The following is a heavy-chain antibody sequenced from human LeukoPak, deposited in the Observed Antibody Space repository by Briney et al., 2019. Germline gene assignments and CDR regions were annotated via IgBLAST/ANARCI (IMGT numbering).Heavy chain of an antibody. CDR2: VSQWNT. V-gene: IGHV4-4*07. Sequence: PSETLSLTCTLSNDYIKDYYWSWIRQPAGKGLEWIGRVSQWNTNYNPSLKSRVSMSVQASRNQFSLRLNSATAADTAVYYCARQGSDIHFDSWGPGTLVTVSS. D-gene: IGHD2-15*01. J-gene: IGHJ4*02. CDR3: ARQGSDIHFDS. CDR1: NDYIKDYY.